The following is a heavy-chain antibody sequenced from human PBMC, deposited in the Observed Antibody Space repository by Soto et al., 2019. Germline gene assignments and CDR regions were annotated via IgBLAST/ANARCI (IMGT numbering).Heavy chain of an antibody. V-gene: IGHV3-23*01. J-gene: IGHJ5*02. CDR1: GFTFSSYA. CDR2: ISGSGGST. D-gene: IGHD3-3*01. Sequence: EVQLLESGGGLVQPGGSLRLSCAASGFTFSSYAMSWVRQAPGKGLEWVSAISGSGGSTYYADSVKGRFTISRDNSKNTLYLQMNSLRAEDTAVYYCAKVAIRFLEWSASGSYYNHWGQGTLVTVSS. CDR3: AKVAIRFLEWSASGSYYNH.